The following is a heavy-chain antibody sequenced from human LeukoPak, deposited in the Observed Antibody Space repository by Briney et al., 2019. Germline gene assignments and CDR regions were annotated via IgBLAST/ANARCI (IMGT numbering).Heavy chain of an antibody. D-gene: IGHD6-19*01. CDR1: GDSIITNHW. Sequence: SGTLSLTCAVSGDSIITNHWWSWVRQPPGKGLEWIGEIYHSGSINYNPSLKSRVTISVDKSKNQFSLKLSSVTAADTAVYYCAVSSGWYKIDYWGQGTLVTVSS. V-gene: IGHV4-4*02. J-gene: IGHJ4*02. CDR2: IYHSGSI. CDR3: AVSSGWYKIDY.